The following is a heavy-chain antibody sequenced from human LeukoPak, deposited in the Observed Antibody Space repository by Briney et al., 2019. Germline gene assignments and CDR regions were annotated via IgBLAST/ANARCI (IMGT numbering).Heavy chain of an antibody. CDR1: GFTFSDHH. CDR2: IRNKANRYTT. CDR3: ARSPLGIAPFDY. Sequence: GGSLTLSCAASGFTFSDHHMDWVRQAPGEGLEWVARIRNKANRYTTEYAASVKGRFTISRDDSENSLYLQMDSLKTEDTAVYYCARSPLGIAPFDYWGQGTLVTVSS. V-gene: IGHV3-72*01. D-gene: IGHD7-27*01. J-gene: IGHJ4*02.